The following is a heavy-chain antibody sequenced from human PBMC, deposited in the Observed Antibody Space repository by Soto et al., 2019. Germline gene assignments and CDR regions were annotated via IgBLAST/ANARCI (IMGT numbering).Heavy chain of an antibody. V-gene: IGHV1-18*01. CDR3: ARDLVP. Sequence: VASVKVSCKASGYTFTSFGIGWVRQGPGRGLEWMGWISGYNGDTAYAQKFQVRVTLTSETSTNTAYMELRGLTSDDTAVYYCARDLVPWSQGTLVTVSS. CDR2: ISGYNGDT. J-gene: IGHJ5*02. D-gene: IGHD3-16*02. CDR1: GYTFTSFG.